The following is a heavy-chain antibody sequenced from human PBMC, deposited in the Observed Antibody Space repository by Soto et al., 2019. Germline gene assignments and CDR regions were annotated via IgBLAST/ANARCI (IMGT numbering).Heavy chain of an antibody. CDR2: IYYSGST. V-gene: IGHV4-31*03. CDR1: GGSISSGGYY. Sequence: SETLSLTCTVSGGSISSGGYYWSWIRQHPGKGLEWIGYIYYSGSTYYNPSLKSRVTISVDTSKNQFSLKLSPVTAADTAVYYCARTLTDSRDGYNSIPFDYWGQGTLVTVSS. J-gene: IGHJ4*02. CDR3: ARTLTDSRDGYNSIPFDY. D-gene: IGHD5-12*01.